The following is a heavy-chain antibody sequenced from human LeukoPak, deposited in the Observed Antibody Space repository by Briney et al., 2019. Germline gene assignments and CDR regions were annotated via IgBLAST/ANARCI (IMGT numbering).Heavy chain of an antibody. V-gene: IGHV3-21*01. J-gene: IGHJ5*02. Sequence: GGSLRLSCAASGFTLSYYTMSWVRQAPGKGLEWVSSISSTGSSIYYADSVKGRFTISRDNAKNSLYLQMSSLRVEDTAVYYCARDDVAWNDVHWFDPWGQGTLVTVSP. CDR3: ARDDVAWNDVHWFDP. CDR2: ISSTGSSI. D-gene: IGHD1-1*01. CDR1: GFTLSYYT.